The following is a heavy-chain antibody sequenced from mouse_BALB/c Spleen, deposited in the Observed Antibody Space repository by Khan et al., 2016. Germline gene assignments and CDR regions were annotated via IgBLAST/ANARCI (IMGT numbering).Heavy chain of an antibody. J-gene: IGHJ2*01. CDR1: GYTFTDYN. V-gene: IGHV1S29*02. CDR2: IYPYNGDS. D-gene: IGHD2-2*01. Sequence: IQLVQSGPELVKPGASVKISCKASGYTFTDYNMHWVKQSHGKSLEWIGYIYPYNGDSGCNQKFKSKATLTVDNSSSTAYMELRSLTSEDSAVYYCARSGGGLFDYWGQGTTLTVSS. CDR3: ARSGGGLFDY.